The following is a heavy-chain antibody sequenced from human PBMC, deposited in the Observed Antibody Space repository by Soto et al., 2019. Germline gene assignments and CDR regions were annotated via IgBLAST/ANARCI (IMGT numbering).Heavy chain of an antibody. J-gene: IGHJ4*02. V-gene: IGHV4-61*01. CDR2: IYYTGSS. CDR1: GGSVSSGNYY. CDR3: ARDKITGLFDY. Sequence: PSETLSLTCTVSGGSVSSGNYYWSWIRQPPGKGLEWIGFIYYTGSSSYNPSLKSRVTMSLDTSNNQFSLKLTSVTAADTAVYYCARDKITGLFDYWGQGTLVTVSS. D-gene: IGHD2-8*02.